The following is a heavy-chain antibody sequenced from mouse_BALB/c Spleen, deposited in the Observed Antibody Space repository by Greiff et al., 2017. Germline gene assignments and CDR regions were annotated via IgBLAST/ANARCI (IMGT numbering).Heavy chain of an antibody. Sequence: EVQLQESGPELVKPGASVKISCKASGYTFTDYNMHWVKQSHGKSLEWIGYIYPYNGGTGYNQKFKSKATLTVDNSSSTAYMELRSLTSEDSAVYYCAIGDYDVGYAMDYWGQGTSVTVSS. D-gene: IGHD2-4*01. CDR3: AIGDYDVGYAMDY. V-gene: IGHV1S29*02. CDR1: GYTFTDYN. J-gene: IGHJ4*01. CDR2: IYPYNGGT.